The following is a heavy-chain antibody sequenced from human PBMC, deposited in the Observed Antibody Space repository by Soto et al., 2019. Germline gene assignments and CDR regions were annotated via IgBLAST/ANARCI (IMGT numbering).Heavy chain of an antibody. CDR2: ISAYNGNT. Sequence: ASVKVSCKASGYTFTSYGISWVRQAPGQGLEWMGRISAYNGNTNYAQKLQGRVTMTTDTSTSTAYMELRSLRSDDTAVYYCARDKSNYDFWSGYYTRATYFDYWGQGTLVTVSS. CDR1: GYTFTSYG. D-gene: IGHD3-3*01. J-gene: IGHJ4*02. V-gene: IGHV1-18*01. CDR3: ARDKSNYDFWSGYYTRATYFDY.